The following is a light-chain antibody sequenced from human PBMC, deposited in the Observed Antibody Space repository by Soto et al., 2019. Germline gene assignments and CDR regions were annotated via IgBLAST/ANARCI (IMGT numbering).Light chain of an antibody. CDR1: QSVSSY. J-gene: IGKJ4*01. Sequence: IVLTQSPGTVSLSPGERATLSCRASQSVSSYLAWYQQKPGQAPRLLIYDASNRATGIPARFSGSGSGTDFTLTISSLEPEDFAVYYCQQRSNWPLTFGGGTKVDIK. V-gene: IGKV3-11*01. CDR3: QQRSNWPLT. CDR2: DAS.